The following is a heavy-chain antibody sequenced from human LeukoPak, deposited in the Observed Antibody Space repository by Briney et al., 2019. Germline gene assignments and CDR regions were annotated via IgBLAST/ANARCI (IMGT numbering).Heavy chain of an antibody. CDR2: IDPSSTYI. J-gene: IGHJ4*02. CDR1: GFTFRSYS. D-gene: IGHD2-2*01. V-gene: IGHV3-21*01. Sequence: GSLRLSCAASGFTFRSYSMNWVRQAPGKGLEWVSAIDPSSTYIYYADSVKGRFTISRDNAENSLYLQMNSLRVEDTAVYYCARAPTVLVGYCSSSSCQADYWGQGTLVTVSS. CDR3: ARAPTVLVGYCSSSSCQADY.